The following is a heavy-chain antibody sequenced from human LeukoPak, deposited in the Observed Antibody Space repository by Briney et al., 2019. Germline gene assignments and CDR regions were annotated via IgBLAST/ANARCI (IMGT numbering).Heavy chain of an antibody. V-gene: IGHV4-30-2*01. CDR2: IYHSGST. J-gene: IGHJ6*04. CDR1: GGSISSGGYY. Sequence: PSQTLSLTCTVSGGSISSGGYYWSWIRQPLGKGLEWIGYIYHSGSTYYNPSLKSRVTISVDRSKNQFSLKLSSVTAADTAVYYCARASGVPAADMRMDVWGKGTTVTVSS. CDR3: ARASGVPAADMRMDV. D-gene: IGHD2-2*01.